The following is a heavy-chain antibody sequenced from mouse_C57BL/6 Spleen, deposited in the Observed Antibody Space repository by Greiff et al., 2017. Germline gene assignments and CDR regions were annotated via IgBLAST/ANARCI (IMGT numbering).Heavy chain of an antibody. Sequence: QVQLQQSGAELMKPGASVKLSCKATGYTFTGYWIEWVKQRPGHGLEWIGEILPGSGSTNSNEKFKGKATFTADTSSNTAYMQLSGLTTEDSAIYYWARGGDYYDYAWLAYWGQGTLVTVSA. CDR2: ILPGSGST. CDR3: ARGGDYYDYAWLAY. CDR1: GYTFTGYW. V-gene: IGHV1-9*01. J-gene: IGHJ3*01. D-gene: IGHD2-4*01.